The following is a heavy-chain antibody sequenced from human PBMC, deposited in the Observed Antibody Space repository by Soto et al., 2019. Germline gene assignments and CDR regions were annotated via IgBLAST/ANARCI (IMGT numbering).Heavy chain of an antibody. CDR1: GYTFTNYG. Sequence: QVQLVQSGAEVKKPGASVKVSCKASGYTFTNYGISWVRQAPGQVLEWMGWISAYNGNTDYAQKLQGRVTMTTDTSTSTAYMELRSLRSEDTAVYYCARVGAYCVSTSCHDYWGQGTLVTVSS. CDR2: ISAYNGNT. V-gene: IGHV1-18*01. J-gene: IGHJ4*02. CDR3: ARVGAYCVSTSCHDY. D-gene: IGHD2-2*01.